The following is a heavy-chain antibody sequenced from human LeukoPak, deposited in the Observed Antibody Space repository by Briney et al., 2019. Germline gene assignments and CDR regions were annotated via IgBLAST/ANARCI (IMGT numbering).Heavy chain of an antibody. CDR1: RFTFSNYE. CDR3: ARDLERRGSTTVDY. CDR2: ISGSGNTI. V-gene: IGHV3-48*03. J-gene: IGHJ4*02. Sequence: GGSLRLSCAASRFTFSNYEMNWVRQAPGKGLEWVSYISGSGNTIYYADSVKGRFTISRDNAKNSLYLQMNSLRAKDTAVYYCARDLERRGSTTVDYWGQGTLVTVSS. D-gene: IGHD2-15*01.